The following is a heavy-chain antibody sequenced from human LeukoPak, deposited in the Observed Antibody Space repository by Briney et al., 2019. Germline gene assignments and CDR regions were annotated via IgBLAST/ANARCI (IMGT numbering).Heavy chain of an antibody. D-gene: IGHD5-18*01. Sequence: SETLSLTCTVSGGSISSNNYYWGWIRQPPGKGLEWIGTIHRGGTTDYNPSLKSRLTISVDTSKNQFSLHLTSVTAADTAVYYCVRVYIYGRSYFDYWGQGTLVTVSS. CDR1: GGSISSNNYY. CDR3: VRVYIYGRSYFDY. J-gene: IGHJ4*02. CDR2: IHRGGTT. V-gene: IGHV4-39*07.